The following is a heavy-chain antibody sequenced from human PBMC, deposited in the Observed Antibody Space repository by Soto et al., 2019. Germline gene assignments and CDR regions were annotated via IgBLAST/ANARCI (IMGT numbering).Heavy chain of an antibody. D-gene: IGHD6-13*01. CDR2: MNPNSGNT. CDR1: GYTFTSYD. CDR3: ARGSKGSSLYAYWFDP. J-gene: IGHJ5*02. Sequence: QVQLVQSGAEVKKPGASVKVSCKASGYTFTSYDINWVRQATGQGLEWMGWMNPNSGNTGYAQNVQGRVTMTRNTAISTAYMELSSLRSEDTAVYYCARGSKGSSLYAYWFDPWGQGTMVTVSS. V-gene: IGHV1-8*01.